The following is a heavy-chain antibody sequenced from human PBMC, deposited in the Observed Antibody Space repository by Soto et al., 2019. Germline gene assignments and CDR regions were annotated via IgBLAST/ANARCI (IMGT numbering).Heavy chain of an antibody. V-gene: IGHV1-69*04. D-gene: IGHD4-17*01. J-gene: IGHJ1*01. CDR3: ARDYGDYPEYFQH. CDR2: IIPILGIA. Sequence: SVKLSCKASGGTFSSYTISWVRQAPGQGLEWMGRIIPILGIANYAQKFQGRVTITADKSTSTAYMELSSLRSEDTAVYYCARDYGDYPEYFQHWGQGTLVTSPQ. CDR1: GGTFSSYT.